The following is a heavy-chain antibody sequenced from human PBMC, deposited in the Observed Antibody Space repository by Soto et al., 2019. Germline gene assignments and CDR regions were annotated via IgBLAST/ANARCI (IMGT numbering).Heavy chain of an antibody. V-gene: IGHV3-21*01. D-gene: IGHD2-15*01. CDR3: ARSGYRITNDL. CDR2: ISSSSAYM. Sequence: EELLAESGGGLVKPGGSLRLSCAASGFTFSSYSMNWVRQAPGKGLEWVSSISSSSAYMFYAGSVKGRFTISRDNAKNSLSLQMSSLRAEDTAVYYCARSGYRITNDLWGQGTLVTVSS. CDR1: GFTFSSYS. J-gene: IGHJ5*02.